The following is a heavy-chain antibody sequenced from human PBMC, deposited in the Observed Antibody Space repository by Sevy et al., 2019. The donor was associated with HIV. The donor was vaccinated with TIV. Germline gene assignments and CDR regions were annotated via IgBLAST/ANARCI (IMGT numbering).Heavy chain of an antibody. V-gene: IGHV3-23*01. Sequence: GGSLRLSCAASGFTFSSYAMSWVRQAPGKGLEWVSDISGSGGSTYYADSVKGRFTISRDNSKNTLYLQMNSLRAEDTAVYYCAKVEGYGDFNDYWGQGTLVTVSS. D-gene: IGHD4-17*01. CDR3: AKVEGYGDFNDY. CDR2: ISGSGGST. J-gene: IGHJ4*02. CDR1: GFTFSSYA.